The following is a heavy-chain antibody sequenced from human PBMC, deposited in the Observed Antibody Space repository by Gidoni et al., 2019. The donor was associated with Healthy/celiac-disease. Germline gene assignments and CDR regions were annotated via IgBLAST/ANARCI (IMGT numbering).Heavy chain of an antibody. CDR3: ARGGSSGWYGHWFDP. J-gene: IGHJ5*02. Sequence: HVQLVPSVAEMKTTGASVQVSFNSSGYSFLSYDLTWVRQATGQGVAWLGWMTRNSGNTGYAQKFQGRVTMTRNTSISTAYMELSSLRSEDTAVYYCARGGSSGWYGHWFDPWGQGTLVTVSS. V-gene: IGHV1-8*01. CDR1: GYSFLSYD. CDR2: MTRNSGNT. D-gene: IGHD6-19*01.